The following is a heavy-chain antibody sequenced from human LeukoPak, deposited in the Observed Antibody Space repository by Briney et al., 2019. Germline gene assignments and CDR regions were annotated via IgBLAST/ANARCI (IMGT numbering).Heavy chain of an antibody. CDR1: GFTVSSNY. CDR3: ARAPYDFWSGLGY. CDR2: IYSGGST. J-gene: IGHJ4*02. Sequence: PGGSLRLSCAASGFTVSSNYMSWVRQAPGRGLDWVSVIYSGGSTYYADSVKGRFTISRDNSKNTLYLQMNSLRAEDTAVYYCARAPYDFWSGLGYWGQGTLVTVSS. D-gene: IGHD3-3*01. V-gene: IGHV3-66*02.